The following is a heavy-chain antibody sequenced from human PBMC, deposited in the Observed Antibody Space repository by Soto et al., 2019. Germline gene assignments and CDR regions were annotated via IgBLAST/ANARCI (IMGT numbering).Heavy chain of an antibody. J-gene: IGHJ6*02. D-gene: IGHD3-3*01. Sequence: SETLSLTCTVPGGSISSYYWSWIRQPPGKGLEWIGYIYYSGSTNYNPSLKSRVTISVDTSKNQFSLKLSSVTAADTAVYFCVRGQPHRITIFEVVIRPYDYGMDVWGQGTTVTVSS. CDR1: GGSISSYY. CDR3: VRGQPHRITIFEVVIRPYDYGMDV. V-gene: IGHV4-59*12. CDR2: IYYSGST.